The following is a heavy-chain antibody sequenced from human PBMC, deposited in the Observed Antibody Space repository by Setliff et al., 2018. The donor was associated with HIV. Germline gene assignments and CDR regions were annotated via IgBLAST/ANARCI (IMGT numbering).Heavy chain of an antibody. CDR3: ARVPVAGTARGVFDI. D-gene: IGHD6-19*01. V-gene: IGHV4-4*07. Sequence: PSETLSLTCSVSGGSINNYYWIWIRQPAGKGLEWIGHIYSSGTTNYNPSLKSRVTMSVDTSKGQFSLRLHSVTAADTAVYYCARVPVAGTARGVFDIWGQGTMVTVSS. CDR2: IYSSGTT. CDR1: GGSINNYY. J-gene: IGHJ3*02.